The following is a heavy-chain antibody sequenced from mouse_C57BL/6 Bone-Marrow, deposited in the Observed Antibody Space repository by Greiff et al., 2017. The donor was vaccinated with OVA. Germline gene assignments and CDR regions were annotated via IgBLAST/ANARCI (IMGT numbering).Heavy chain of an antibody. J-gene: IGHJ1*03. CDR3: ARPTTVVERWYFDV. CDR1: GYTFTSYG. CDR2: IYPRSGNT. V-gene: IGHV1-81*01. Sequence: QVQLQQSGAELAGPGASVKLSCKASGYTFTSYGISWVKQRTGQGLEWIGEIYPRSGNTYYNEKFKGKATLTADKSSSTAYMELRSLTSEDSAVYFCARPTTVVERWYFDVWGTGTTVTVSS. D-gene: IGHD1-1*01.